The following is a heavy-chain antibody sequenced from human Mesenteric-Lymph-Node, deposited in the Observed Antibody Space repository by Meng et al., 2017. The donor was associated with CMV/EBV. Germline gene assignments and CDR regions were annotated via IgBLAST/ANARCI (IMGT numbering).Heavy chain of an antibody. CDR2: IRHKVYGGTT. CDR1: GFTLGDYA. J-gene: IGHJ6*02. Sequence: GESLKISCSASGFTLGDYALTWVRQAPGKGLEWVGFIRHKVYGGTTDYAASVRGRFTISRDDSKNIAYLQMNSLKTEDTAVYYCAKDRLTAIELYYYGLDVWGQGTTVTVSS. V-gene: IGHV3-49*04. CDR3: AKDRLTAIELYYYGLDV. D-gene: IGHD5-18*01.